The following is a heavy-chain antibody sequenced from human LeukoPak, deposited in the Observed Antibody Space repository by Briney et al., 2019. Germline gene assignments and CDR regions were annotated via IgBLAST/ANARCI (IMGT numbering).Heavy chain of an antibody. CDR3: AKDRGIAAAGPNWFDP. CDR1: GFTFSSYG. Sequence: GGSLRLSCAASGFTFSSYGMHWVRQAPGKGLEWVAVISYDGSNKYYADSVKGRFTICRDNSKNTLYLQMNSLRAEDTAVYYCAKDRGIAAAGPNWFDPWGQGTLVTVSS. J-gene: IGHJ5*02. V-gene: IGHV3-30*18. D-gene: IGHD6-13*01. CDR2: ISYDGSNK.